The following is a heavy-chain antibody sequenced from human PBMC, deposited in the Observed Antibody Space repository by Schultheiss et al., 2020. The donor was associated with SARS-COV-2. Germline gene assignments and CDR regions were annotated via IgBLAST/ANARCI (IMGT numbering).Heavy chain of an antibody. Sequence: GGSLRLSCAASAFTFSSSNMNWVRQAPGKGLEWVSYISSSSSYIYYADSVKGRFTISRDNAKNSLYLQMNSLRAEDTAVYYCARGGDIVVVPAAMFDYWGQGTLVTVSS. D-gene: IGHD2-2*01. CDR1: AFTFSSSN. CDR3: ARGGDIVVVPAAMFDY. V-gene: IGHV3-21*05. J-gene: IGHJ4*02. CDR2: ISSSSSYI.